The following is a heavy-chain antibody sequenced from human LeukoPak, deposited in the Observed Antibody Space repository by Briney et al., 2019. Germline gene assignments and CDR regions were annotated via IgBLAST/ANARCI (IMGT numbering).Heavy chain of an antibody. J-gene: IGHJ5*02. Sequence: GGSLRLSCAASGFTFSSYAMSWVRQAPGKGLEWVAVIWYDGSNKYYADSVKGRFTISRDNSKNTLYLQMNSLRAEDTAVYYCARASGGNWFDPWGQGTLVTVSS. V-gene: IGHV3-33*08. CDR1: GFTFSSYA. CDR3: ARASGGNWFDP. CDR2: IWYDGSNK. D-gene: IGHD1-26*01.